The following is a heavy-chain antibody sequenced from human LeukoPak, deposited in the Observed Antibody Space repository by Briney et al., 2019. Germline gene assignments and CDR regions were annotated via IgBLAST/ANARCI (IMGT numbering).Heavy chain of an antibody. D-gene: IGHD6-25*01. CDR1: GFSFSSYG. CDR3: AKDRRLAAFDY. J-gene: IGHJ4*02. Sequence: GGSLRLSCAASGFSFSSYGMNWVRQAPGKGLEWVSGITGRGENIYYAGSVKGRFTISRDNSKNTLYLQMNSLRAEDTAVYYCAKDRRLAAFDYGGQGTLVTVSS. CDR2: ITGRGENI. V-gene: IGHV3-23*01.